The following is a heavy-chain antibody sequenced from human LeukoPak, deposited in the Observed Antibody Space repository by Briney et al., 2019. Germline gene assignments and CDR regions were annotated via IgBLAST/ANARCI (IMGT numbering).Heavy chain of an antibody. V-gene: IGHV4-30-4*01. J-gene: IGHJ5*02. CDR3: VSRADWFNP. CDR1: GNSISSGDYY. CDR2: IHYSGSS. Sequence: SETLSLTCTVSGNSISSGDYYWSWIRQPPGKGLEWIGYIHYSGSSDYNPPLKSRVSISVDASKNQFSLKLTSVTAADTAVYFCVSRADWFNPWGPGTLVTVSS.